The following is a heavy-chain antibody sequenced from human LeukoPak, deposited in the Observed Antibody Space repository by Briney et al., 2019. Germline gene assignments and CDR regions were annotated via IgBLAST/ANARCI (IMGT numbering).Heavy chain of an antibody. CDR3: ARGRVPIVVVPAAIVY. D-gene: IGHD2-2*01. J-gene: IGHJ4*02. Sequence: ASVKVPCKASGYTFTGYYMHWVRQAPGQGLEWMGWINPNSGGTNYAQKFQGRVTMTRDTSISTAYMELSRLRSDDTAVYYCARGRVPIVVVPAAIVYWVQGTLVTVSS. CDR2: INPNSGGT. V-gene: IGHV1-2*02. CDR1: GYTFTGYY.